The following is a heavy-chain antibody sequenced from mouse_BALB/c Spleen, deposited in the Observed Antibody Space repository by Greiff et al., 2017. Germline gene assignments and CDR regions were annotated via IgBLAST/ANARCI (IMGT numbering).Heavy chain of an antibody. J-gene: IGHJ3*01. CDR2: IWAGGST. V-gene: IGHV2-9*02. CDR1: GFSLTSYG. CDR3: ARDLYYGNAEAY. D-gene: IGHD2-1*01. Sequence: VMLVESGPGLVAPSQSLSITCTVSGFSLTSYGVHWVRQPPGKGLEWLGVIWAGGSTNYNSALMSRLSISKDNSKSQVFLKMNSLQTDDTAMYYCARDLYYGNAEAYWGQGTLVTVSA.